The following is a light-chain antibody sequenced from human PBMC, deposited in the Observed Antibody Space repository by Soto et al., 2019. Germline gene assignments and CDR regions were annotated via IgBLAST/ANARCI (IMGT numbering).Light chain of an antibody. CDR3: AAWDDSLNGL. J-gene: IGLJ1*01. Sequence: QSVLTQPPSASGTPGQRVTISCSGSRSNIGTNTVNWYQQFPGTAPKLLIYSNNQRPSGVPDRFSGSKSGTSASLAISGLQSEDEADYFCAAWDDSLNGLFGTGTKLTVL. V-gene: IGLV1-44*01. CDR2: SNN. CDR1: RSNIGTNT.